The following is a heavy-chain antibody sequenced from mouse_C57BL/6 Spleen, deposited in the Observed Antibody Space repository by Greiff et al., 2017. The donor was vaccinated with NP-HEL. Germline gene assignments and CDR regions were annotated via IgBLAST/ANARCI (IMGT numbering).Heavy chain of an antibody. CDR1: GYTFTSYW. D-gene: IGHD1-1*01. CDR3: ARYYCSSLYYFDY. Sequence: QVHVKQSGAELVRPGTSVKLSCKASGYTFTSYWMHWVKQRPGQGLEWIGVIDPSDSYTNYNQKFKGKATLTVDTSSSTAYMQLSSLTSEDSAVYYCARYYCSSLYYFDYWGQGTTLTVSS. J-gene: IGHJ2*01. CDR2: IDPSDSYT. V-gene: IGHV1-59*01.